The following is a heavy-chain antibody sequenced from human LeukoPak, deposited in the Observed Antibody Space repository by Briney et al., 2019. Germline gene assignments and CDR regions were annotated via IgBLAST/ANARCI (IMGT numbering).Heavy chain of an antibody. Sequence: ASVTVSCKASGYTFTNYYMHWVRQAPGQGREWMGLINTGGGNTNYAQNCQGRVTMTRNTSTNTVYMELSSLRSEDTAIYYCARIRDGYNDAYDIWGQGTVVTVPS. D-gene: IGHD5-24*01. CDR2: INTGGGNT. CDR1: GYTFTNYY. CDR3: ARIRDGYNDAYDI. V-gene: IGHV1-46*01. J-gene: IGHJ3*02.